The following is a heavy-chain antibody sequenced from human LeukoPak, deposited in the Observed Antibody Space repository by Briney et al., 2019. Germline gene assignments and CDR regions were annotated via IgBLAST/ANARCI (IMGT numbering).Heavy chain of an antibody. D-gene: IGHD2-2*02. CDR2: IYHSGST. CDR1: GGSISSYY. J-gene: IGHJ4*02. CDR3: ARDCSSTSCYIDGYKLDY. V-gene: IGHV4-38-2*02. Sequence: SETLSLTCTVSGGSISSYYWGWIRQPPGKGLEWIGSIYHSGSTYYNPSLKSRVTISVDTSKNQFSLKLSSVTAADTAVYYCARDCSSTSCYIDGYKLDYWGQGTLVTVSS.